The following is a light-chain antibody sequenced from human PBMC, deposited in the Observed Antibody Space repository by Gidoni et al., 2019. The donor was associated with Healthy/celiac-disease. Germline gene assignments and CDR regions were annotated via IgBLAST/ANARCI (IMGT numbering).Light chain of an antibody. CDR3: QQYGSAWT. V-gene: IGKV3-20*01. J-gene: IGKJ1*01. CDR1: QSVSSSY. CDR2: GAS. Sequence: EIVLTQSPGTLSLSPGERATRSCRASQSVSSSYLAWYQQKPGQAPRLLIDGASSRATGIPDRFSGSGSGTDFTLTISRLEPEDFAVYYCQQYGSAWTFGQGTKVEIK.